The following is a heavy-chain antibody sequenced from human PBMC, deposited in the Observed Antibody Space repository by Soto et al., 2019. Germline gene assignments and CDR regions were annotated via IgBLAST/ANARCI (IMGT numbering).Heavy chain of an antibody. CDR3: AREMHLGSGWGDIDV. J-gene: IGHJ4*02. D-gene: IGHD6-19*01. V-gene: IGHV3-7*03. CDR2: INEDGSKK. CDR1: GFTVSAKW. Sequence: DVQLVESGAALVQPGGSLGLSCAVSGFTVSAKWMSWVRQAPGKGLEWLANINEDGSKKVYVDTVKGRFTISKDNAKNALSLQLGSLRADETAVYYCAREMHLGSGWGDIDVWGRGTMVTVSS.